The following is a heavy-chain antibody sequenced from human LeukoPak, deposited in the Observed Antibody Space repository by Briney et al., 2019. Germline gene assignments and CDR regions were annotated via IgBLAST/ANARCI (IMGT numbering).Heavy chain of an antibody. V-gene: IGHV1-58*02. CDR3: AAYCGGDCLNDY. J-gene: IGHJ4*02. CDR1: GFTFTSSA. Sequence: SVKVSCKASGFTFTSSAMQWVRQARGQRLEWIGWIIVGSGDTNYAQKFQERVTITRDMSTSTAYMELSSLRSEDTAVYYCAAYCGGDCLNDYWGQGTLVTVSS. CDR2: IIVGSGDT. D-gene: IGHD2-21*01.